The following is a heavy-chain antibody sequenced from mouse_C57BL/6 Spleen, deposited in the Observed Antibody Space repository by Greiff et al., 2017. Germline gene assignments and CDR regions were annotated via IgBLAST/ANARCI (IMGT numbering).Heavy chain of an antibody. V-gene: IGHV1-64*01. CDR3: AREGIYDYGSSYVYFEV. J-gene: IGHJ1*03. CDR1: GYTFTSYW. D-gene: IGHD1-1*01. Sequence: QVQLQQPGAELVKPGASVKLSCKASGYTFTSYWMHWVKQRPGQGLEWIGMIHPNSGSTNYNEKFKSKATLTVDKSSSPAYMQLSSLTSEDSAVDYCAREGIYDYGSSYVYFEVWGTGTTVTVSS. CDR2: IHPNSGST.